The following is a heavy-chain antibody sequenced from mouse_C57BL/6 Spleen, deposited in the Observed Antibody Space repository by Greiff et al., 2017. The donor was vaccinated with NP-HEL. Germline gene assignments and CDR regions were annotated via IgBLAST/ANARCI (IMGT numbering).Heavy chain of an antibody. V-gene: IGHV1-69*01. J-gene: IGHJ3*01. D-gene: IGHD2-3*01. CDR3: ARSLYDGYYEAY. CDR1: GYTFTSYW. CDR2: IDPSDSYT. Sequence: VKLQQPGAELVMPGASVKLSCKASGYTFTSYWMHWVKQRPGQGLEWIGEIDPSDSYTNYNQKFKGKSTLTVDKSSSTAYMQLSSLTSEDSAAYYCARSLYDGYYEAYWGQGTLVTVSA.